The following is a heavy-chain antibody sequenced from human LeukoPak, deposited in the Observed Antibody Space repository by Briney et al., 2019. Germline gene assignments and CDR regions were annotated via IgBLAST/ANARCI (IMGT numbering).Heavy chain of an antibody. V-gene: IGHV3-23*01. J-gene: IGHJ4*02. CDR3: AKDRIAVAGYYFDY. Sequence: PGGSLRLSCAASGFTFSSYAMSWVRQAPGKGLEWVSGINGNGGTTYYADSVKGRFTITRDNFKNTLYLQMNSLRGEDTAVYYCAKDRIAVAGYYFDYWGQGTVVTVSS. D-gene: IGHD6-19*01. CDR1: GFTFSSYA. CDR2: INGNGGTT.